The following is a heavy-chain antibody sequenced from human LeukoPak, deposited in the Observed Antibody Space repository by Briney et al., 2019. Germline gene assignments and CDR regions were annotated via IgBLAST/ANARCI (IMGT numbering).Heavy chain of an antibody. CDR2: IYYSGST. D-gene: IGHD5-24*01. Sequence: SETLSLTCTISGGSISSYYWSWIRQPPGKGLEWIGYIYYSGSTNYNPSLKSRVTISVDTSKNQFSLKLSSVTAADTAVYYCARQTAKRFDYWGQGTLVTVSS. CDR3: ARQTAKRFDY. CDR1: GGSISSYY. V-gene: IGHV4-59*08. J-gene: IGHJ4*02.